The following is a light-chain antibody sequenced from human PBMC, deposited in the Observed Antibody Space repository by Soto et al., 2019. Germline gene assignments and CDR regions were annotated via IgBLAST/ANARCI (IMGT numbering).Light chain of an antibody. CDR1: TSNIGSNT. J-gene: IGLJ3*02. CDR2: SDN. V-gene: IGLV1-44*01. CDR3: AVWDDSLSAWV. Sequence: QSVLTQPPSASGTPGQRVTISCSGGTSNIGSNTVNWYQQLPGTAPKFLMFSDNRRPSGVPDRFSGSKSGATASLAISGLRSDDEADYFCAVWDDSLSAWVFGGGTKVTVL.